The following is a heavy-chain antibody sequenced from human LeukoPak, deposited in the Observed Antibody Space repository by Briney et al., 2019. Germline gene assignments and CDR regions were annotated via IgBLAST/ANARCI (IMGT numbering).Heavy chain of an antibody. Sequence: PVGSLRLSCAASGFTFSSYSMNWVRQAPGKGLEWVSYISGSSSTIYYADSVKGRFTISRDNAKNSMYLQMNSLRAEDSTVYYCARDRLSGSYIDYWGQGTLVTVSS. V-gene: IGHV3-48*01. CDR3: ARDRLSGSYIDY. J-gene: IGHJ4*02. CDR2: ISGSSSTI. D-gene: IGHD1-26*01. CDR1: GFTFSSYS.